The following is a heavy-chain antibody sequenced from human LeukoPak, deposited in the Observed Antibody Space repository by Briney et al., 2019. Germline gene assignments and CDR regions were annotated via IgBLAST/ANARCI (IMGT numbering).Heavy chain of an antibody. D-gene: IGHD3-22*01. V-gene: IGHV3-30-3*01. CDR3: ASAPPTSDSSGYFDY. J-gene: IGHJ4*02. CDR2: ISYDGSNK. CDR1: GFTFSSYA. Sequence: PGGSLRLSCAASGFTFSSYALHWVRQAPGKGLEWVAVISYDGSNKYYADSVKGRFTISRDNSKNTLYLQMNSLRAEDAAVYYCASAPPTSDSSGYFDYWGQGTLVTVSS.